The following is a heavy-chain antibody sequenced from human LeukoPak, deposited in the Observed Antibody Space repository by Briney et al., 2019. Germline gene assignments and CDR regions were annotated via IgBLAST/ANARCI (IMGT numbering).Heavy chain of an antibody. V-gene: IGHV4-38-2*02. J-gene: IGHJ4*02. CDR1: GYSISSGYY. CDR2: SGST. CDR3: ARGGEMATPHGDY. Sequence: SETLSLTCTVSGYSISSGYYWGWIRQPPGKGLEWIGSGSTYYNPSLKSRVTISVDTSKNQFSLKLSSVTAADTAVYFCARGGEMATPHGDYWGQGTLVTVSS. D-gene: IGHD5-24*01.